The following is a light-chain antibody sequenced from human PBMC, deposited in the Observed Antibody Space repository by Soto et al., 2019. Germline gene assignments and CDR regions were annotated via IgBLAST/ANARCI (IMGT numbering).Light chain of an antibody. V-gene: IGLV3-21*02. J-gene: IGLJ1*01. CDR3: QVWDSISDIGV. Sequence: SYELTQPPSVSVALGQTATITCGENNIGTRRVHWYQQRPGQAPVLVVYDDSDRPSGIPERFSGSNSGNTATLTISRVEAGDEADYYCQVWDSISDIGVFGTGTKVTVL. CDR1: NIGTRR. CDR2: DDS.